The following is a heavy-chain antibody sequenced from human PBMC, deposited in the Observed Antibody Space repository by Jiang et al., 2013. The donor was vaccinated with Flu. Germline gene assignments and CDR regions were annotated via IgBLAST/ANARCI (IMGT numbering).Heavy chain of an antibody. D-gene: IGHD2-15*01. CDR3: AKDGDYCSGGGCYDAHYYFDY. CDR2: ISYDGSNK. V-gene: IGHV3-30*18. J-gene: IGHJ4*01. CDR1: GFTFSSYG. Sequence: VQLVESGGGAVQPGRSLRLSCAASGFTFSSYGMHWVRQAPGKGLEWVAVISYDGSNKYYADSVKGRFTISRDNSKNTLYLQMNSLRAEDTAVYYCAKDGDYCSGGGCYDAHYYFDYWG.